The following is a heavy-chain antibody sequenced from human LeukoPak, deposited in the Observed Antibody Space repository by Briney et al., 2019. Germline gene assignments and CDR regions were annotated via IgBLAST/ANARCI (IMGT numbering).Heavy chain of an antibody. D-gene: IGHD2-2*01. CDR1: GGTFSSYA. J-gene: IGHJ3*02. CDR3: ARGAYCSSASCYPGAFDI. V-gene: IGHV1-69*13. CDR2: IIPIFGTA. Sequence: GASVKVSCKASGGTFSSYAISWVRQAPGQGLEWMGGIIPIFGTANYAQKFQGRVAITADESTSTAYMELSSLRSEDTAVYYCARGAYCSSASCYPGAFDIWGQGTMVAVSS.